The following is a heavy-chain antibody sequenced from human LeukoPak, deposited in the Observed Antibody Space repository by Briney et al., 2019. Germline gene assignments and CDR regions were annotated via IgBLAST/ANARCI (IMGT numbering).Heavy chain of an antibody. CDR1: GGSFSSFY. CDR2: IYNSGST. D-gene: IGHD6-19*01. V-gene: IGHV4-59*12. Sequence: TPSETLSLTCTVSGGSFSSFYWSWVRQPPGQGLEWIGFIYNSGSTNYSPSLKSRVTISVDTSKNQFSLKLSSVTAADTAVYYCARVQFSSGSLDYWGQGTLVTVSS. J-gene: IGHJ4*02. CDR3: ARVQFSSGSLDY.